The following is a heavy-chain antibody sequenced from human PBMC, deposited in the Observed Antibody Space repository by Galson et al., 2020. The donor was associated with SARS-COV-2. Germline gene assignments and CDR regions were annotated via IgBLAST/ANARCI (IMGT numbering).Heavy chain of an antibody. CDR2: ISSSGSTI. J-gene: IGHJ4*02. D-gene: IGHD6-19*01. Sequence: GESLKISCAASGFTFSDYYMSWIRQAPGKGLEWVSYISSSGSTIYYADSVKGRFTISRDNAKNSLYLQMNSLRAEDTAVYYCARDEEQWLTPGYFDYWGQGTLVTVSS. V-gene: IGHV3-11*01. CDR3: ARDEEQWLTPGYFDY. CDR1: GFTFSDYY.